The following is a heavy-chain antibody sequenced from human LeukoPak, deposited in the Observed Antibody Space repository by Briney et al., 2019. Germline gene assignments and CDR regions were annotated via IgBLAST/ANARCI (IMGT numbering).Heavy chain of an antibody. CDR3: ASEAFRAGGSCYLHRVAS. D-gene: IGHD2-15*01. J-gene: IGHJ4*02. CDR2: IDPKSGGT. CDR1: GYTFTAYY. V-gene: IGHV1-2*02. Sequence: ASVTVSCKTSGYTFTAYYLHWVRQAPGQGLEWMGWIDPKSGGTKYAQKFQGRVTITRDTAIGTVYMELRSLIPDDSAVYYCASEAFRAGGSCYLHRVASWGPGTLVTVSS.